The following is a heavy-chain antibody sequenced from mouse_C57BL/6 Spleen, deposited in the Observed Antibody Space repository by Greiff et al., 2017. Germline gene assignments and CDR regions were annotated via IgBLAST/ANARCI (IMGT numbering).Heavy chain of an antibody. CDR1: GYTFTDYE. CDR3: TRCPITTVVATPLWYFDV. V-gene: IGHV1-15*01. Sequence: VQLQQSGAELVRPGASVTLSCKASGYTFTDYEMHWVKQTPVHGLEWIGAIDPETGGTAYNQKFKGKAILTADKSSSTAYMELRSLTSEDSAVYYCTRCPITTVVATPLWYFDVWGTGTTVTVSS. D-gene: IGHD1-1*01. J-gene: IGHJ1*03. CDR2: IDPETGGT.